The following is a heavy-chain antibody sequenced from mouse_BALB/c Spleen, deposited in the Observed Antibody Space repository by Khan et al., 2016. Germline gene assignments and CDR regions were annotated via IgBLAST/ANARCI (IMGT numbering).Heavy chain of an antibody. CDR2: IDPANGNT. Sequence: VQLQQSGAELVKPGASVKLSCTASGFNIKDTYMHWVKQRPEQGLEWIGRIDPANGNTKYDPKFQGKATITADTSSNTDYLQLSSLTSEDTAVYYCARSPSDYDVGFAYWGQGTLVTVSA. CDR1: GFNIKDTY. CDR3: ARSPSDYDVGFAY. D-gene: IGHD2-4*01. J-gene: IGHJ3*01. V-gene: IGHV14-3*02.